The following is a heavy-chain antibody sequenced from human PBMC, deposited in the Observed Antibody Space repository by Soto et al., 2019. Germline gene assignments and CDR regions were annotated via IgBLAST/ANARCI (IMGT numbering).Heavy chain of an antibody. CDR1: GFNFSNYG. CDR2: IWYDGSKK. Sequence: GGSLRLSCAASGFNFSNYGLHWVRQAPGKGLEWVAGIWYDGSKKDYVDSVKGRFTISRDNSKNTLFLQMDSLRDEDTAVYYCARGGLCSGGSCSDFFAYWGQGTLVTVSS. D-gene: IGHD2-15*01. V-gene: IGHV3-33*01. CDR3: ARGGLCSGGSCSDFFAY. J-gene: IGHJ4*02.